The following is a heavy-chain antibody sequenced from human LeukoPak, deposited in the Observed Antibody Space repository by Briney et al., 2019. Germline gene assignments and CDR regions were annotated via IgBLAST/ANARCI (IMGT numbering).Heavy chain of an antibody. CDR3: AKANWISNADAVW. Sequence: GGSLRLSCAASGFSFSTYAMSWVRQAPARGLEWVSSIRGGGEKFYADFVRGRFTLSRDDSTNTVYLQLDNLRVEDTAVYYCAKANWISNADAVWWGQGTLVTVSS. D-gene: IGHD1-1*01. CDR1: GFSFSTYA. V-gene: IGHV3-23*01. CDR2: IRGGGEK. J-gene: IGHJ4*02.